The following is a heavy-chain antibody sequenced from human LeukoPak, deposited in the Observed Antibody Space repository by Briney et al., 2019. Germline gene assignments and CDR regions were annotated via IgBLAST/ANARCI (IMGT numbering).Heavy chain of an antibody. J-gene: IGHJ3*02. CDR3: AKSNGYGLVDI. D-gene: IGHD3-10*01. CDR1: GGSFSGYY. V-gene: IGHV4-34*01. Sequence: KPSETLSLTCAVYGGSFSGYYWSWIRQPPGKGLEWIGEINHSGSTNYNPSLKSRVTISVDTSNNQFSLKLTSVTAADTAVYYCAKSNGYGLVDIWGQGTMVTVSS. CDR2: INHSGST.